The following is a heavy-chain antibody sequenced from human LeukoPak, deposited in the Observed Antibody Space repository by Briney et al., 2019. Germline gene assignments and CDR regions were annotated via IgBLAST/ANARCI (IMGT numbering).Heavy chain of an antibody. CDR2: INHSGST. V-gene: IGHV4-34*01. D-gene: IGHD5-24*01. CDR3: ARGVEMATTIFDY. CDR1: GGSFSGYY. Sequence: LETLSLTCAVYGGSFSGYYWSWIRQPPGKGLEWIGEINHSGSTNYNPSLKSRVTISVDTSKNQFSLKLSSVTAADTAVYYCARGVEMATTIFDYWGQGTLVTVSS. J-gene: IGHJ4*02.